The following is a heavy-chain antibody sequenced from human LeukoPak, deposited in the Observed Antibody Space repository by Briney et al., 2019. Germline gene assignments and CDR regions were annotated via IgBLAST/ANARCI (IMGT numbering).Heavy chain of an antibody. V-gene: IGHV3-23*01. CDR2: ISGSGGST. D-gene: IGHD3-10*02. CDR1: GFTFSNYA. CDR3: AKDNSPYVADEISTN. Sequence: GGSLRLSCAASGFTFSNYAMSWARQAPGKGLEWVSAISGSGGSTYYADSVKGRFTISRDNSKNTLYLQMNSLRAEDTAVYYCAKDNSPYVADEISTNWGQGTLVTVSS. J-gene: IGHJ4*02.